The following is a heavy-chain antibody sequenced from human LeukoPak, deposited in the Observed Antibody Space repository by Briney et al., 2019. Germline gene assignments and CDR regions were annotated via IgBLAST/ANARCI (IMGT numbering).Heavy chain of an antibody. CDR1: GFTFSDYG. Sequence: GGSLRLSCAASGFTFSDYGMHWVRQAPGKGLEWVAVIWYDGSNKYYADSVKGRFTISRDNSKNTLYLQMNSLRAEDTAVYYCAAAGSYGDYRDWGQGTLVTVSS. J-gene: IGHJ4*02. D-gene: IGHD4-17*01. V-gene: IGHV3-33*01. CDR2: IWYDGSNK. CDR3: AAAGSYGDYRD.